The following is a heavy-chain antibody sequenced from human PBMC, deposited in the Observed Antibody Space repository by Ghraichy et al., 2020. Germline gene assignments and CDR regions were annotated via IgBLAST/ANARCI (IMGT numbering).Heavy chain of an antibody. CDR3: AREDWNHAEAAL. Sequence: GGSPRLSCTTSGFTFSDYWMTWVRQAPGKGLEWVANVNRTGGETYYVDSVKGRFTISRDNAKTSLYLQMNSLTTADTALYYCAREDWNHAEAALWGQGTLVAVSS. CDR1: GFTFSDYW. CDR2: VNRTGGET. J-gene: IGHJ4*02. D-gene: IGHD1-1*01. V-gene: IGHV3-7*01.